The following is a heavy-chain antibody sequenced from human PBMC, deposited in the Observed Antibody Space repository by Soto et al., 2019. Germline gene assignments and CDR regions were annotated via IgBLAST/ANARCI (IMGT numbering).Heavy chain of an antibody. Sequence: GEALKISCKGSGYSFTTYWIAWVRQMPGKGLEWMGIIYPGDSDTRYSPSFQGQVTISADKSISTAYLQWSSLKASDTAMYYCTRHQGSGSYPHYYYYYGMDVWGQGTTVTVSS. J-gene: IGHJ6*02. CDR1: GYSFTTYW. CDR2: IYPGDSDT. D-gene: IGHD3-10*01. V-gene: IGHV5-51*01. CDR3: TRHQGSGSYPHYYYYYGMDV.